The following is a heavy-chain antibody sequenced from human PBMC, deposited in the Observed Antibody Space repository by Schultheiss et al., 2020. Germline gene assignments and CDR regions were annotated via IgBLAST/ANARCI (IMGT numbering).Heavy chain of an antibody. CDR1: GGSISSSSYY. Sequence: ETLSLTCTVSGGSISSSSYYWGWIRQPPGKGLEWVSAISGSGGSTYYADSVKGRFTISRDSPTNTLFLQMNNLRIEDTAVYYCAKSDLNWGSRDWYFDLWGRGTLVTVSS. J-gene: IGHJ2*01. V-gene: IGHV3-23*01. CDR3: AKSDLNWGSRDWYFDL. D-gene: IGHD3-16*01. CDR2: ISGSGGST.